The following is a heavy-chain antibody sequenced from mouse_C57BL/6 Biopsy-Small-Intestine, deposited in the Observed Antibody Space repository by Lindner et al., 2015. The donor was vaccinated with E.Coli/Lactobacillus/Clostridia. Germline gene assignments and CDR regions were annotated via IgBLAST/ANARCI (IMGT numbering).Heavy chain of an antibody. V-gene: IGHV1-83*01. CDR1: GYTFTDYH. J-gene: IGHJ2*01. D-gene: IGHD4-1*01. CDR2: IYPGDGDT. CDR3: ARWRGWDNYFDF. Sequence: VQLQESGPELVKPGASVKMSCKASGYTFTDYHMHWVKQRPEKGLEWIGQIYPGDGDTNYNEKFKGKATLTADVSSSTAYMQLSSLTSEDSAVYFCARWRGWDNYFDFWGQGTILTVSS.